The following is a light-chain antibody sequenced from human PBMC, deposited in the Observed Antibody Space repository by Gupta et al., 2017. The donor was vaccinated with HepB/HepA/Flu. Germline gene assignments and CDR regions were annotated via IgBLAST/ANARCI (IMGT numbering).Light chain of an antibody. CDR3: QQDDNTPPT. Sequence: DILITQSPDALAVSLGERATINCKSSQSVLYSSNNKNYLAWYQQKPGQPPKLLIYWASTRESGVPDRFSGSGSGTDFTLTISSLQAEDVAVYYCQQDDNTPPTFGQGTKVEI. CDR1: QSVLYSSNNKNY. CDR2: WAS. V-gene: IGKV4-1*01. J-gene: IGKJ1*01.